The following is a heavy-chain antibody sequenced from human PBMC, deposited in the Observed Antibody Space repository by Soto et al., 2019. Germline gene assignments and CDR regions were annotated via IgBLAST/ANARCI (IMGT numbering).Heavy chain of an antibody. CDR2: IYYSGIT. J-gene: IGHJ6*02. Sequence: PSETLSLTCTVSGGYLSRYYLSWIRQPPGKGLEWIGYIYYSGITNYNPSLKSRVTISVDTSKNQFSLKLSSVTAADTAVYYCARDRYYDILTGYSQRIYYYYYGMDVWGQGTTVTVSS. D-gene: IGHD3-9*01. CDR3: ARDRYYDILTGYSQRIYYYYYGMDV. CDR1: GGYLSRYY. V-gene: IGHV4-59*12.